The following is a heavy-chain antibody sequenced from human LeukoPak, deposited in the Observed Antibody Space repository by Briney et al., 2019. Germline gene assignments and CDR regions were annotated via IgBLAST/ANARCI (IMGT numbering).Heavy chain of an antibody. CDR1: GFTFSSYG. CDR2: IWYDGSNK. Sequence: GGSLRLSCAASGFTFSSYGMHWVRQAPGKGLEWVAVIWYDGSNKYYADSVKGRFTISRDNSKNTLYLQMNSLRAADTAVYYCAREARDGYNYGWFDPWGQGTLVTVSS. D-gene: IGHD5-24*01. J-gene: IGHJ5*02. CDR3: AREARDGYNYGWFDP. V-gene: IGHV3-33*01.